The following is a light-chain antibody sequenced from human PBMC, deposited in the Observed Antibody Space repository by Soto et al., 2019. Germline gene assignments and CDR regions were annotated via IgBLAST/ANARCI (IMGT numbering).Light chain of an antibody. J-gene: IGKJ5*01. CDR1: QTISPF. V-gene: IGKV1-39*01. CDR3: QHSSSDLIT. CDR2: ESS. Sequence: DIQVTQSPTSLSSSVGDRVSITCRASQTISPFLNWYQCKPGKPPKLLIYESSNLRGGVSSRFSGSGSGTDFTLTIDRLQSDDFATYYCQHSSSDLITFGQGGRPAIK.